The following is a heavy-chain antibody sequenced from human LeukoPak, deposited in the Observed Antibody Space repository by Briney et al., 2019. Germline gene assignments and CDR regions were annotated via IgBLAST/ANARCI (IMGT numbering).Heavy chain of an antibody. Sequence: PSETLSLTCTVSGGSISSYYWSWIRQPPGKGLEWIAYIYYSGSTNYNPSLKSRVTISLGMSKNQFSLKLSSVTAADTAVYYCARLPMAVTPHVDYWGQGTLVTVSS. CDR3: ARLPMAVTPHVDY. V-gene: IGHV4-59*01. J-gene: IGHJ4*02. CDR2: IYYSGST. D-gene: IGHD2-21*02. CDR1: GGSISSYY.